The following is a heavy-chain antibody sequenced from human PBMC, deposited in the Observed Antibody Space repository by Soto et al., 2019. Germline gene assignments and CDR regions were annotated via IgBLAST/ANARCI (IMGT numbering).Heavy chain of an antibody. CDR2: ISGSGGST. D-gene: IGHD3-16*02. V-gene: IGHV3-23*01. Sequence: EVQLLESGGGLVQPRGSLRLSCAASGFTFSSYAMSWVRQAPGKGLEWVSAISGSGGSTYYADSVKGRFTISRDNSKNTLYLQMNSLRAEDTAVYYCAKSYSSTTRYFDYWGQGTLVTVSS. J-gene: IGHJ4*02. CDR1: GFTFSSYA. CDR3: AKSYSSTTRYFDY.